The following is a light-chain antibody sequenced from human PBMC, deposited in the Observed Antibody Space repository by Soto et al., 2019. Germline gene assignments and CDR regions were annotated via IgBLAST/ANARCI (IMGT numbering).Light chain of an antibody. CDR1: QSIDSS. J-gene: IGKJ4*01. CDR3: QQYKDYPLT. V-gene: IGKV1-5*03. Sequence: DIQMTQSPSTLSASIGDGVTISCRASQSIDSSLAWYQQKPGKAPKVVITKASILEGGVPSRFSGSVSGTEFTLTISNLQPEDFATYYCQQYKDYPLTFGGGTKMDIK. CDR2: KAS.